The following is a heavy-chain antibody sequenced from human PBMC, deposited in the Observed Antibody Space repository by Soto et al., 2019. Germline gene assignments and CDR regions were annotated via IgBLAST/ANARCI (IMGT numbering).Heavy chain of an antibody. CDR1: GFSFSGYA. D-gene: IGHD5-12*01. J-gene: IGHJ6*02. V-gene: IGHV3-23*01. CDR3: AKGARGYSPSGMDV. Sequence: EVQLLESGGGLVQPGGSLRLSCAASGFSFSGYAISWVRLAPGKGLGWVSGISGSGATPFYADSVKGRFTISRDSSENTVYRQRNSLRAEDTAVYYCAKGARGYSPSGMDVWGQGTTVTVSS. CDR2: ISGSGATP.